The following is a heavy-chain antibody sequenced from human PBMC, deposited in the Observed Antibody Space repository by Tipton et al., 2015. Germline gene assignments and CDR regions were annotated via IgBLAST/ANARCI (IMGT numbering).Heavy chain of an antibody. Sequence: TLSLTCTASGGSISSITWWTWVRQPPNKGLERIGQIFHSADTKYNPSLRSRVTMSVDTSKGQFSLRLTSVTAADTAIYYCARRSLVGNWGLDSWGQGVLVTVSS. V-gene: IGHV4-4*02. J-gene: IGHJ4*02. D-gene: IGHD7-27*01. CDR1: GGSISSITW. CDR3: ARRSLVGNWGLDS. CDR2: IFHSADT.